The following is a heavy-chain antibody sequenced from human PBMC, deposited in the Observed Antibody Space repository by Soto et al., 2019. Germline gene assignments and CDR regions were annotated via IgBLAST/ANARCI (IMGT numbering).Heavy chain of an antibody. CDR2: IHYSGSI. V-gene: IGHV4-30-4*01. J-gene: IGHJ6*02. CDR1: GGSISTDHYH. D-gene: IGHD2-21*02. CDR3: AREDDGGDRDYYGLDV. Sequence: SETLSLTCTVSGGSISTDHYHWTWIRQTPGKGLKWIGYIHYSGSIHFNPSLQSRVSMSVDTSKNLFSLKLSSVTAADTAVYFCAREDDGGDRDYYGLDVWGQGTTVTVSS.